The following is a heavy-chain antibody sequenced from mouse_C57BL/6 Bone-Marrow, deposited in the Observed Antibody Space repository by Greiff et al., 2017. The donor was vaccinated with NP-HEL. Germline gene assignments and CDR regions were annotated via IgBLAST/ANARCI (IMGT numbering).Heavy chain of an antibody. V-gene: IGHV10-1*01. D-gene: IGHD3-2*02. CDR1: GFSFNTYA. CDR3: VRPSSGYVFAY. CDR2: IRSKSNNYAT. J-gene: IGHJ3*01. Sequence: EVQVVESGGGLVQPKGSLKLSCAASGFSFNTYAMNWVRQAPGKGLEWVARIRSKSNNYATYYADSVKDRFTISRDDSESMLYLQMNNLKTEDTAMYYCVRPSSGYVFAYWGQGTLVTVSA.